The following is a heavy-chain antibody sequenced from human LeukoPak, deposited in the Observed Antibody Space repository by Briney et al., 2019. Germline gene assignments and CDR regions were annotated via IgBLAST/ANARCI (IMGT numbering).Heavy chain of an antibody. J-gene: IGHJ4*02. CDR1: GGSISSYY. Sequence: PSETLSLTCTVSGGSISSYYWSWLRQPPGKGLEWIGYIYYSGSTNYNPSLKSRVTISVDTSKNQFSLKLSSVTAAGTAVYYCARGSPYSSSFCFDYWGQGTLVTVSS. D-gene: IGHD6-6*01. CDR3: ARGSPYSSSFCFDY. V-gene: IGHV4-59*01. CDR2: IYYSGST.